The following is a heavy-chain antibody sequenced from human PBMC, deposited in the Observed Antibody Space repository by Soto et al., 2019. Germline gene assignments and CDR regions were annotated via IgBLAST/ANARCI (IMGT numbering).Heavy chain of an antibody. CDR1: GFTFSSYG. CDR3: AKEAAAGLIRNWFDP. J-gene: IGHJ5*02. V-gene: IGHV3-33*06. CDR2: IWYDGSNK. Sequence: GGSLRLSCAASGFTFSSYGMHWVRQAPGKGLEWVAVIWYDGSNKYYADSVKGRFTISRDNSKNTLYLQMNSLRAEDTAVYYCAKEAAAGLIRNWFDPWGQGTLVTVSS. D-gene: IGHD6-13*01.